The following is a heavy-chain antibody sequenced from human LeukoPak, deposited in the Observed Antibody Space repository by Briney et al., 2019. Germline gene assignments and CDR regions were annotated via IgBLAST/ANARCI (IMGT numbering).Heavy chain of an antibody. CDR3: ARALIAARPDSLFDY. J-gene: IGHJ4*02. CDR1: GFTFSSYA. D-gene: IGHD6-6*01. CDR2: ISDNGGSA. Sequence: PGGSLRLSCAASGFTFSSYAMHWVRQAPGKGMEYVSTISDNGGSAFYANSVKGRFTISRDNSRNTLYLQMGSLNPEDMAVYYCARALIAARPDSLFDYWGQGTLVTVSS. V-gene: IGHV3-64*01.